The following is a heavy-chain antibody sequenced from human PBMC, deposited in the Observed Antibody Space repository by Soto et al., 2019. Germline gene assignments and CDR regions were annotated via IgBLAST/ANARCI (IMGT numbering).Heavy chain of an antibody. CDR2: INPNTGGT. J-gene: IGHJ4*02. V-gene: IGHV1-2*02. CDR3: ARDPIGGGAPYYMDY. D-gene: IGHD3-10*01. Sequence: QVELVQSGAEVKKPGASVKVSCKASGYSFTGDYLHWVRQAPGEGLEWMGWINPNTGGTDYAPKFQGRGTMTRDTSINTAYMELTRLGSDETAVYFCARDPIGGGAPYYMDYWGQGTLVTVSS. CDR1: GYSFTGDY.